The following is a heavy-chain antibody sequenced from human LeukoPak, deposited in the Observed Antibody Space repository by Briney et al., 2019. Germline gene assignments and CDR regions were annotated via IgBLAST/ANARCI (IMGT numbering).Heavy chain of an antibody. Sequence: SETLSLTCTVSGGSISSGDYYWSWIRQPPGKGLEWIAYIYYTGNTYYNPSPMSRITISVDTSENQFSLKLSSVAAADTAVYYCARGSWALRRAFDIWGQGTMVTVSS. CDR1: GGSISSGDYY. CDR2: IYYTGNT. CDR3: ARGSWALRRAFDI. D-gene: IGHD2-15*01. J-gene: IGHJ3*02. V-gene: IGHV4-30-4*01.